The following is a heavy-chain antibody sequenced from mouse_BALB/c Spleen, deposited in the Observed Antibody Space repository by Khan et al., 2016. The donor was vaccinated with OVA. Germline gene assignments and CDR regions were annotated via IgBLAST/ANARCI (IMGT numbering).Heavy chain of an antibody. D-gene: IGHD1-3*01. Sequence: QVQLKESGPGLVAPSQSLSITCTVSGFSLTSYGVHWVCQPPGKGLEWLGAIWAGGSTNYNLALMSRLSISKDNSKSQVFLKINSLRTDDAAMYYCARLVDIWGQGTTLTVSS. CDR1: GFSLTSYG. V-gene: IGHV2-9*02. CDR3: ARLVDI. J-gene: IGHJ2*01. CDR2: IWAGGST.